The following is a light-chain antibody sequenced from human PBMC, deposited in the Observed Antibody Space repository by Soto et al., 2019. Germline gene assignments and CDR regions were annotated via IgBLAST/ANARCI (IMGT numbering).Light chain of an antibody. V-gene: IGKV3-20*01. CDR1: QSVSSSF. CDR3: QQYDKWPRT. CDR2: GAS. Sequence: EIVLTQSPGALSLSPGERATLSCRASQSVSSSFLAWYQQKPGQAPRLLIYGASSRAPGIPDRFSGSGSGTEFTLTISNLQSEDFAVYHCQQYDKWPRTFGQGTKVDIK. J-gene: IGKJ1*01.